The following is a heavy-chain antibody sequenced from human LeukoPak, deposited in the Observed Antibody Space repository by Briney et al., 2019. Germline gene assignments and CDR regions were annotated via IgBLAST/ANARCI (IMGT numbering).Heavy chain of an antibody. J-gene: IGHJ5*02. CDR3: SKTISQSKHYGET. V-gene: IGHV3-30*18. CDR1: GFTFSTYG. D-gene: IGHD4-17*01. Sequence: PGGSLRLSCAASGFTFSTYGMNWVRQAPGKGLEWVAVISYAGYNKYYADSVKGRFTISRDNSKNTLFLQMNSLRDEDTAVYYCSKTISQSKHYGETWGQGTLVTVSS. CDR2: ISYAGYNK.